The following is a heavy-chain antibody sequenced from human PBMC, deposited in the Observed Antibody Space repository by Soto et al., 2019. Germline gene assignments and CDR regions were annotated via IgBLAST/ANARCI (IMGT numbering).Heavy chain of an antibody. J-gene: IGHJ4*02. Sequence: QVQLQESGPGLVKPSQTLSLTCTVSGAYVNTGGYYWSWVRQYPGKGLEWIGYIYHSGDTYYNPSLKSRLTISVDTFKNHFSLSLSSVTVADTAVYYCARAPGNERLDYWGQGTLVIVSS. V-gene: IGHV4-31*03. CDR3: ARAPGNERLDY. CDR1: GAYVNTGGYY. CDR2: IYHSGDT. D-gene: IGHD1-1*01.